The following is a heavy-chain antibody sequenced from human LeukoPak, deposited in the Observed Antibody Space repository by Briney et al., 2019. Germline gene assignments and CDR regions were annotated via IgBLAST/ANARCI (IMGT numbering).Heavy chain of an antibody. CDR2: IYYSGST. CDR1: GESFSGYF. J-gene: IGHJ4*02. Sequence: SETLSLTCAVSGESFSGYFWAWIRQPPGKGLEWIGYIYYSGSTNYNPSLKSRVTISVDTSKNQFSLKLSSVTAADTAVYYCAREGDIAPRWGQGTLVTVSS. V-gene: IGHV4-59*01. D-gene: IGHD5-12*01. CDR3: AREGDIAPR.